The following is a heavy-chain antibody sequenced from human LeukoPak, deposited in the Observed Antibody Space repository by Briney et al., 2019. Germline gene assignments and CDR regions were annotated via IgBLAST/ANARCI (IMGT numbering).Heavy chain of an antibody. D-gene: IGHD2-2*01. CDR2: ISSSSSYI. CDR3: ARDSIVVVPAARSTYYYYYMDV. Sequence: PGGSLRLSCAASGFTFSSYSMNWVRQAPGKGLEGVSSISSSSSYIYYADSVKGRFTISRDNAKNSLYLQMNSLRAEDTAVYYCARDSIVVVPAARSTYYYYYMDVWGKGTTVTVSS. CDR1: GFTFSSYS. V-gene: IGHV3-21*01. J-gene: IGHJ6*03.